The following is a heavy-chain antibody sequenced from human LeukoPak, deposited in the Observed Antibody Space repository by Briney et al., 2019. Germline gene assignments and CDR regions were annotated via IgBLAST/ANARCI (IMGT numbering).Heavy chain of an antibody. CDR3: ASETYYCGSGSYYKGQL. J-gene: IGHJ4*02. CDR1: GFTFSRYW. D-gene: IGHD3-10*01. CDR2: INSDGSST. V-gene: IGHV3-74*01. Sequence: PGGSLRLSCAASGFTFSRYWMRWARQPPGEGLVWVSHINSDGSSTSYADSVKGRFTISRDNAKNTVYLQMNSLRVEDTAVYYCASETYYCGSGSYYKGQLWGQGTLVTVSS.